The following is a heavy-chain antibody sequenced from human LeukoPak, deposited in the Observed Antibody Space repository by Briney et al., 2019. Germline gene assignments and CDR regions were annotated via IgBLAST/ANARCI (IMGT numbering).Heavy chain of an antibody. J-gene: IGHJ4*02. Sequence: GGSLRLSCEGSGFTFSDYWMDVVRQPPGKGLEWVASIKQDGSEKAYVDPVRGRFTISRDNAKNSVYLQMNRLRDEDTAVYYCATARGFATFDHWGQGALVSVSS. CDR3: ATARGFATFDH. CDR2: IKQDGSEK. D-gene: IGHD6-25*01. V-gene: IGHV3-7*01. CDR1: GFTFSDYW.